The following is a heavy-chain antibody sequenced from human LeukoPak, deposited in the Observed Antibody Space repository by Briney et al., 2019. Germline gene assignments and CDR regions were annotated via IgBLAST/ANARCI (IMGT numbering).Heavy chain of an antibody. CDR3: ARVARSGYYYFDY. CDR2: IYYSGNT. Sequence: PSETLSLTCTVSGGSISSYYWSWTRQPPGKGLEWIGYIYYSGNTNYDPSLKSRVTISVDTSKNQFSLKLSSVTAADTAVYYCARVARSGYYYFDYWGQGTLVTVSS. J-gene: IGHJ4*02. D-gene: IGHD3-3*01. CDR1: GGSISSYY. V-gene: IGHV4-59*01.